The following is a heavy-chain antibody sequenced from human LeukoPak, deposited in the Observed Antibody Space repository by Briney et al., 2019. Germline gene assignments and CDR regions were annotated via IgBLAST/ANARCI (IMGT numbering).Heavy chain of an antibody. CDR1: GGTFSSYA. Sequence: GASVKLSCKASGGTFSSYAISWVRQSPGQGLEWMGRIIAILDTANYAQKFQGRVTITADRSTSTSYMELSSLRSEDTAVYYCARDQGIGDASDIWGQGTMVTVSS. CDR3: ARDQGIGDASDI. CDR2: IIAILDTA. J-gene: IGHJ3*02. V-gene: IGHV1-69*04.